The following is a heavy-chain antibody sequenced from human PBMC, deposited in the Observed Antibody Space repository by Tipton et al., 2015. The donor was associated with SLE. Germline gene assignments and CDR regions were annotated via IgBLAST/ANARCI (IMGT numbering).Heavy chain of an antibody. J-gene: IGHJ6*02. D-gene: IGHD4-17*01. CDR1: GFTFSSYG. CDR3: ARDFGGYDYGLGDYYSGMDV. V-gene: IGHV3-30*03. CDR2: ISFDGSNK. Sequence: RSLRLSCAASGFTFSSYGMHWVRQAPGKGLEWVAVISFDGSNKYYGDSVRGRFTVSRDNSKDTLFLQVNSLRPEDTGVYYCARDFGGYDYGLGDYYSGMDVWGQGTTVTVSS.